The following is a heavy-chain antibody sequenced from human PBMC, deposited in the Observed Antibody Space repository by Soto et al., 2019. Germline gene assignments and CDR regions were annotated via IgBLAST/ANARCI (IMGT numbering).Heavy chain of an antibody. D-gene: IGHD5-18*01. Sequence: PGGSLRLSCVASGFTFSSYDMNWVRQSPGKGLEWVSVVNGNGGSTYYADSVKGRFTTSRDDSKNTVYLQMNSLRAEDTAVYYCRAYTYGQGVDYWGQGTLVTVSS. CDR3: RAYTYGQGVDY. V-gene: IGHV3-23*01. CDR2: VNGNGGST. CDR1: GFTFSSYD. J-gene: IGHJ4*02.